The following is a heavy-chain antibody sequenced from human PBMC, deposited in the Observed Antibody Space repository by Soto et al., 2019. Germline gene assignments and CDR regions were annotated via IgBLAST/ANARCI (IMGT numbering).Heavy chain of an antibody. CDR2: IKTKTDGGTT. CDR3: ATGVTSRGMDV. V-gene: IGHV3-15*01. Sequence: EVQLVESGGGLVKPGGSLRLSCAAPGFTFSNAWMSWVRQAPGKGLEWVGRIKTKTDGGTTDYAAPVKGRFTISRDDSKNTLYLQMNSLKTEDTAGYYCATGVTSRGMDVWGQGTTVTVSS. J-gene: IGHJ6*02. CDR1: GFTFSNAW. D-gene: IGHD2-21*02.